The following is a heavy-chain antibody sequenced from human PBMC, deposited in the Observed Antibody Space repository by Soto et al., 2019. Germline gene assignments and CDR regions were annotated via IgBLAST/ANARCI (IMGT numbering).Heavy chain of an antibody. D-gene: IGHD5-12*01. Sequence: GGSLRLSCAASGFTVSSNYMGWVRQAPGKGLEWVSLIYSGENTYYADSVQGRFIISRDNSKNTLYLQMHSLREEDTAVYYCARDSGYSGYAFDYWGQGTLVTVSS. V-gene: IGHV3-53*01. CDR2: IYSGENT. CDR1: GFTVSSNY. CDR3: ARDSGYSGYAFDY. J-gene: IGHJ4*02.